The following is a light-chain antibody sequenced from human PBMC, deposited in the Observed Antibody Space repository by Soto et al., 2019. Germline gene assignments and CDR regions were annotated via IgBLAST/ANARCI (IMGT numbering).Light chain of an antibody. CDR1: QSVGSN. V-gene: IGKV3-15*01. Sequence: EIVMTQSPATLSVSPGERASLSCRASQSVGSNLAWYQQTAGQAPRLLIYGASTRATGIPDRFSGSGSGTEFTLTISSLQSEDFAVYSCQQYTTWPYTFGQGTKLEIK. CDR2: GAS. CDR3: QQYTTWPYT. J-gene: IGKJ2*01.